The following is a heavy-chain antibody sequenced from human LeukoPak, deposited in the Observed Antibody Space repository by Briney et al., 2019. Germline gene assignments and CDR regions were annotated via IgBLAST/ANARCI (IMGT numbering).Heavy chain of an antibody. D-gene: IGHD1-7*01. Sequence: GGSLRLSCAASGFSVISNYMSWVRQAPGKGLEWVSVIYRGDRTYYADSVKGRFTISRDKSKNMLYLQMNSLRAEDTAIYYCVREIGNSGNYDWGQGILVTVSS. J-gene: IGHJ4*02. CDR1: GFSVISNY. V-gene: IGHV3-53*01. CDR3: VREIGNSGNYD. CDR2: IYRGDRT.